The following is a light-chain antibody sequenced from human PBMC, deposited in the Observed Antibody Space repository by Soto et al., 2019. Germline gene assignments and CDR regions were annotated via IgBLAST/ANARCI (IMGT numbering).Light chain of an antibody. Sequence: DIVMTQSPDSLAVSLGERATINCKSSQSVLSSSNNKNFLAWYQQKPGQSPKLLIYWASTRESGVPDRFSGSGSRTDFTLTCSSLQAEDVAVYYCQQSSRIPYTFGQGTKLEIK. CDR3: QQSSRIPYT. V-gene: IGKV4-1*01. CDR1: QSVLSSSNNKNF. CDR2: WAS. J-gene: IGKJ2*01.